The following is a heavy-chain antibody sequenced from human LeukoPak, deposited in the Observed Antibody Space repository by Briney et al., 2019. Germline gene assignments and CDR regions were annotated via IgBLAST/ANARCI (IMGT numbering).Heavy chain of an antibody. CDR1: GYTFTHYV. D-gene: IGHD3-22*01. V-gene: IGHV1-18*01. CDR3: ARDGHRRYYYESSDYRFDY. CDR2: ISPYNGNT. Sequence: EASLKVSCKTSGYTFTHYVISWVRQAPGQGLGWMGRISPYNGNTKYAQKLQGRVTMTTDTSTSTAYMELRSLRSDDTAVYYCARDGHRRYYYESSDYRFDYWGQGTLVTVSS. J-gene: IGHJ4*02.